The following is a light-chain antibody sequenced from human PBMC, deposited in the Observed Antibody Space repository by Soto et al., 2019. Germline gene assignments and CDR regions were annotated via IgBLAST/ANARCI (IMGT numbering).Light chain of an antibody. J-gene: IGKJ4*01. Sequence: DIQMTQSPSAMSATVGDIVTITCRASQAISHYLAWFHQRPGKAPKLLIYDASSLESGVPSRFSGSGSGTDFTLTISSLQPEDFATYYCQQGYSFPVTFGGGTKVDIK. CDR3: QQGYSFPVT. V-gene: IGKV1-12*01. CDR2: DAS. CDR1: QAISHY.